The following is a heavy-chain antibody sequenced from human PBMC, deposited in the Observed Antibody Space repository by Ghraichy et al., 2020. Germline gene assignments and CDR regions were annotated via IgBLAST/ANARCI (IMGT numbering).Heavy chain of an antibody. CDR2: IYYGGST. CDR3: ARHVSSFGPRGHFDF. CDR1: GVSIISNDYY. Sequence: ETLSLTCTVSGVSIISNDYYWAWIRQPPGKGLEWIGSIYYGGSTYYNPSLKSRVTLSVDTSKSQFSLKLNSVTAADPAVYYCARHVSSFGPRGHFDFWGQGALVTVSS. J-gene: IGHJ4*02. D-gene: IGHD2/OR15-2a*01. V-gene: IGHV4-39*01.